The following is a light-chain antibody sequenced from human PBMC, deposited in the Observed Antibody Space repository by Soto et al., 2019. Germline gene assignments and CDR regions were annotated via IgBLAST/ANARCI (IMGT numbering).Light chain of an antibody. CDR2: LGS. Sequence: DIVMTQSPLSLPVTPGEPASISCRSSQSLLQSNGYNYLDWYLQKPGQSPQLLTYLGSNRASGVPARFSGSGSGTDFTLKISRVEAEDVGVYYCMQALQTPLTFGGGTKVEIK. CDR1: QSLLQSNGYNY. J-gene: IGKJ4*01. CDR3: MQALQTPLT. V-gene: IGKV2-28*01.